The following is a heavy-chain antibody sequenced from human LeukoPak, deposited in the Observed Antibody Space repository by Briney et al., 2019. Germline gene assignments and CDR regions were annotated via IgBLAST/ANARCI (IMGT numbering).Heavy chain of an antibody. V-gene: IGHV4-59*08. D-gene: IGHD3-22*01. CDR3: ARLSYYYDSSGSYWFDP. CDR2: IYYSGST. CDR1: GGSISSYY. Sequence: SETLSLTCTVSGGSISSYYWSWIRQPPGKGLEWIGYIYYSGSTNYNPSLKSRVTISVDTSKNQFSLKLSSVTAADTAVYYCARLSYYYDSSGSYWFDPWGQGTLVTVSS. J-gene: IGHJ5*02.